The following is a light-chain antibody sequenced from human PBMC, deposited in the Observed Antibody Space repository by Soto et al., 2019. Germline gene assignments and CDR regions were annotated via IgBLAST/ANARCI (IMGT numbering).Light chain of an antibody. CDR2: DAS. CDR1: QSVSSN. J-gene: IGKJ2*01. Sequence: EIVMTQSPATLSVSPGERATLSCRASQSVSSNLAWYQQKPGQAPRLLIYDASNMATGIPARFSGSVSGTDFTLTISSLDPEDFAVYYCQQRSNWPPYTFDQGTKLEIK. V-gene: IGKV3-11*01. CDR3: QQRSNWPPYT.